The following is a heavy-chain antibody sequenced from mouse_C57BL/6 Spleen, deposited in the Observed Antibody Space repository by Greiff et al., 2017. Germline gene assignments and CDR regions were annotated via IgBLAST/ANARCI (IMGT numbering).Heavy chain of an antibody. J-gene: IGHJ4*01. D-gene: IGHD2-12*01. CDR3: TRDDSDDVGYAMDD. Sequence: EVQLVESGEGLVKPGGSLKLSCAASGYTFSSYAMSWVRQTPEKRLEWVAYISSGGDYIDYADTVKGRYTISRDNARNTLYLQMSSLTSEDAAMYYCTRDDSDDVGYAMDDWGQGTSVTVSS. V-gene: IGHV5-9-1*02. CDR2: ISSGGDYI. CDR1: GYTFSSYA.